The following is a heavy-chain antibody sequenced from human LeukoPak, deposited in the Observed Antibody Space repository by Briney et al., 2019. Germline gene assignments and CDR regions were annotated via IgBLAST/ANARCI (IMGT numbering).Heavy chain of an antibody. Sequence: SETLSLTCTVSGGSISSSIYYWGWIRQPPGKGLEWIGSIYYSGSTYYNPSLKSRVTISVDTSKNQFSLKLSSVTAADTAVYYCARRYQLLTYYYYGMDVWGQGTTVTVSS. J-gene: IGHJ6*02. CDR2: IYYSGST. V-gene: IGHV4-39*01. CDR1: GGSISSSIYY. CDR3: ARRYQLLTYYYYGMDV. D-gene: IGHD2-2*01.